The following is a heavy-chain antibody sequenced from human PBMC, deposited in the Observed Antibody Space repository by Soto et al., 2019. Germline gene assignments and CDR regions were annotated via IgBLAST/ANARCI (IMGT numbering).Heavy chain of an antibody. Sequence: EVQLVESGGGLVQPGGSLRLSCEASGFTFRNYDMHWVRPGTGKGLEWVSGISAAGDPDYADSVEGRFTISRENAQNSFFLQMNSLSVGDTAVYYCARTDRDFYGLDVWGQRTTVIVSS. V-gene: IGHV3-13*05. CDR3: ARTDRDFYGLDV. J-gene: IGHJ6*02. CDR2: ISAAGDP. CDR1: GFTFRNYD.